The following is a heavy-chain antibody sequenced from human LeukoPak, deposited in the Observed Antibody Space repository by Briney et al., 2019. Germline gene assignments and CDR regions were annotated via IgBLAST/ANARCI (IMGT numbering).Heavy chain of an antibody. V-gene: IGHV3-30-3*01. CDR1: GFTFSNYA. Sequence: PGGSLRLSCAASGFTFSNYAMHWVRQAPGKGLEWVAVISYDGSNKYYADSVKGRFTISRDNSKNTLYLQMNSLRAEDTAVYYCARVEYSSSYYYFDYWGQGTLVTVSS. CDR3: ARVEYSSSYYYFDY. CDR2: ISYDGSNK. J-gene: IGHJ4*02. D-gene: IGHD6-6*01.